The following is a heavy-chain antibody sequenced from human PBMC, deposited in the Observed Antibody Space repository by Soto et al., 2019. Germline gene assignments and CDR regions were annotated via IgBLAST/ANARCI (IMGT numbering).Heavy chain of an antibody. J-gene: IGHJ3*02. CDR3: AKDIPKGAMIVVAPGAFDI. CDR1: GFTFSSYA. V-gene: IGHV3-23*01. D-gene: IGHD3-22*01. CDR2: ISGSGGST. Sequence: PGGSLRLSCAASGFTFSSYAMSWVRQAPGKGLEWVSAISGSGGSTYYADSVKGRFTISRDNSKNTLYLQMNSLRAEDTAVYYCAKDIPKGAMIVVAPGAFDIWGQGTMVTVSS.